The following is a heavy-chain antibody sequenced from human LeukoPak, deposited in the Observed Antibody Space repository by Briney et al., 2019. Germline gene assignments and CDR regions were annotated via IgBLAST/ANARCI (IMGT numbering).Heavy chain of an antibody. V-gene: IGHV5-51*01. CDR2: IYPGDSDT. Sequence: GESLKISCKGSGYSFTSYWIGWVRQMPGKGLEWMGIIYPGDSDTRYSPSFQDQVTISADKSISTAYLQWSSLKASDTAMYYCARQGEGQQLVPSHHRYYYYYGMDVWGQGTTVTVSS. D-gene: IGHD6-13*01. J-gene: IGHJ6*02. CDR1: GYSFTSYW. CDR3: ARQGEGQQLVPSHHRYYYYYGMDV.